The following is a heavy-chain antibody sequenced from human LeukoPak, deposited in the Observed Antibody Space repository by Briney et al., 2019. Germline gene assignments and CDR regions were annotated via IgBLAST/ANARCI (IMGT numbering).Heavy chain of an antibody. V-gene: IGHV3-30*02. Sequence: PGGSLRLSCAASGFTFSSYGMHWVRQAPGKGLEWVAFIRYDGSNKYYADSVKGRFTISRDNSKNTLYLQMNSLRAEDTAVYYCAKDPTPIVGAPLSYDAFDIWGQGTMVTVSS. D-gene: IGHD1-26*01. CDR2: IRYDGSNK. J-gene: IGHJ3*02. CDR1: GFTFSSYG. CDR3: AKDPTPIVGAPLSYDAFDI.